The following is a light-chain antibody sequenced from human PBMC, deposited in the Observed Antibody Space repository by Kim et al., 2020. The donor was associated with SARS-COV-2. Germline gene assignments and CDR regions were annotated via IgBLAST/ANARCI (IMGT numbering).Light chain of an antibody. CDR2: RNN. Sequence: QGAAWLQQHQGHPPKLLFYRNNNRPSGISERLSASRSGGTDSLTFPALRPEDEADCFCSAWGACLCAWVLGGGTRLPVL. CDR3: SAWGACLCAWV. CDR1: QG. J-gene: IGLJ3*02. V-gene: IGLV10-54*01.